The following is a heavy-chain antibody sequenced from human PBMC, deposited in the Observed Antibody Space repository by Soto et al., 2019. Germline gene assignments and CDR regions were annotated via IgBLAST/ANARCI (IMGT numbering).Heavy chain of an antibody. J-gene: IGHJ4*02. CDR1: GYTFRNFG. V-gene: IGHV1-18*01. Sequence: QIQLLQSGAEVKKPGASVKVTCKASGYTFRNFGISWVRQAPGQGLEWMGWISAYNANANYAQKFQGRLTMTADTSTSTAYMELRSLRPDDTPVYYCARENSYFDYWGQGTLLTVSS. CDR2: ISAYNANA. CDR3: ARENSYFDY.